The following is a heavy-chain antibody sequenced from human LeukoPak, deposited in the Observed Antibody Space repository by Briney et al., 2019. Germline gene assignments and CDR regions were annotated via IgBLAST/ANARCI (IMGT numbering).Heavy chain of an antibody. J-gene: IGHJ4*02. V-gene: IGHV3-11*01. CDR2: ISSSGSTI. Sequence: GGSLRLSCAAPGFTFSDYYMSWIRQAPGKGLEWVSYISSSGSTIYYADSVKGRFTISRDNAKNSLYLQMNSLRAEDTAVYYCAREWMDYYGSGSYFDYWGQGTLVTVSS. CDR3: AREWMDYYGSGSYFDY. CDR1: GFTFSDYY. D-gene: IGHD3-10*01.